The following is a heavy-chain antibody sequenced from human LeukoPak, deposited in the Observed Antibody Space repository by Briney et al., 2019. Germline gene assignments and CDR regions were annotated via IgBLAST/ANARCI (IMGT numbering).Heavy chain of an antibody. CDR3: AGELYSGGWSIGGMDV. D-gene: IGHD6-13*01. Sequence: PSHTLTLTFTVAAGSISIYHCSWIRQPTGKGLEWIGYISYSGITTYNPSLMRRVTISIDTSKRQLSLQLNYVTAADTAVYYCAGELYSGGWSIGGMDVWGQGATVVVSS. J-gene: IGHJ6*02. CDR1: AGSISIYH. V-gene: IGHV4-59*07. CDR2: ISYSGIT.